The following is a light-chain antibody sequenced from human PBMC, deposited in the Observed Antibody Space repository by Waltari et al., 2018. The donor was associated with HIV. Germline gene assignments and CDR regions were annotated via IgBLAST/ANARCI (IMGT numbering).Light chain of an antibody. CDR2: GAN. V-gene: IGLV3-19*01. CDR3: HSRDTDGDHYV. Sequence: SSELTQDPVLSVALGQTIKITCQGASLRSFFPNWFQQTPGQAPILVVYGANRRPSGIPDRFSASNSGNTSSLIISDSQAVDEADYYCHSRDTDGDHYVFGGGTRVIV. CDR1: SLRSFF. J-gene: IGLJ1*01.